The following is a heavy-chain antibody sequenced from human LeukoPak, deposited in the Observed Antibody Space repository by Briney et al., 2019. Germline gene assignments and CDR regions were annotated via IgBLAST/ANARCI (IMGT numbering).Heavy chain of an antibody. J-gene: IGHJ4*02. CDR3: ASPINSCSTSCYLGY. V-gene: IGHV1-46*01. CDR1: GYTFTSYY. D-gene: IGHD2-2*01. Sequence: GASVKVSCKASGYTFTSYYMHWVRQAPGQGREWMGIINPSGGSTSYAQKFQGRVTMTRDMSTSTVYMEPSSLRSECTAVYYCASPINSCSTSCYLGYWGQGTLVTVS. CDR2: INPSGGST.